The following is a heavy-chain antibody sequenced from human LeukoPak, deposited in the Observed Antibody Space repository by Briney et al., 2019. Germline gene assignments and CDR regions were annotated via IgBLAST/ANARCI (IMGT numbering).Heavy chain of an antibody. D-gene: IGHD6-6*01. CDR3: ARDLSYSSSYAD. CDR1: EFTFRSYA. Sequence: GGSLRLSCAASEFTFRSYAMSWVRQAPGKGLEWVSAISGSGGSTYYADSVKGRFTISRDNAKNSLYLQMNSLRAEDTAVYYCARDLSYSSSYADWGQGTLVTVSS. J-gene: IGHJ4*02. CDR2: ISGSGGST. V-gene: IGHV3-23*01.